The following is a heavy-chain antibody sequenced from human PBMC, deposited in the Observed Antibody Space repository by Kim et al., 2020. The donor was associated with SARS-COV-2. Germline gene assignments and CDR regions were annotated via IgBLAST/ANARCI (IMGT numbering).Heavy chain of an antibody. CDR2: IKQDGSEK. D-gene: IGHD2-2*01. CDR3: ARDDCSSTSCYYYYYYGMDV. V-gene: IGHV3-7*03. CDR1: GFTFSSYW. Sequence: GGSLRLSCAASGFTFSSYWMSWVRQAPGKGLEWVANIKQDGSEKYYVDSVKGRFTISRDNAKNSLYLQMNSLRAEDMAVYYCARDDCSSTSCYYYYYYGMDVWGQGTTVTVSS. J-gene: IGHJ6*02.